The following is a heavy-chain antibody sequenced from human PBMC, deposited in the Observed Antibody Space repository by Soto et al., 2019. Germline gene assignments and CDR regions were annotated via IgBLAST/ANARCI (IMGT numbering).Heavy chain of an antibody. Sequence: EAQLVESGGGLVQPGGSLRLSCAASGFTLSNFDMHWVRLATGKGLEWVSGIASAGDTFYAGSVKGRFTISREIDNNSFFLQMNNLRAEDTALYHCVRTLYHPGNYFGQGILVTVSS. D-gene: IGHD3-10*01. J-gene: IGHJ4*02. V-gene: IGHV3-13*01. CDR1: GFTLSNFD. CDR3: VRTLYHPGNY. CDR2: IASAGDT.